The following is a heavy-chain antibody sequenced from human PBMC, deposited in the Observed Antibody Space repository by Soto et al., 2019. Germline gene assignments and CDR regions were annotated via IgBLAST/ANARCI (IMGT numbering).Heavy chain of an antibody. Sequence: EVKLVESGGGLVKPGESLRLSCAASGFNFEVYSMNWVRQTPVKGLEWVSSISRGSRVLHYADSIKGRFTISRDDAESSLHLQIDSLRAEDTAVYFCARDFFGSGPDYYLDVWGTGTTVTVS. J-gene: IGHJ6*03. V-gene: IGHV3-21*02. D-gene: IGHD3-10*01. CDR3: ARDFFGSGPDYYLDV. CDR1: GFNFEVYS. CDR2: ISRGSRVL.